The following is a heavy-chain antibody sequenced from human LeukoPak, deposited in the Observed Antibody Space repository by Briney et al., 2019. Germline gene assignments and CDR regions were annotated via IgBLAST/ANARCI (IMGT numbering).Heavy chain of an antibody. V-gene: IGHV3-33*01. D-gene: IGHD3-9*01. Sequence: GGSLRLSCAASGFTFSSYGMHWVRQAPGKGLEWVAVIWYDGSNKYYADSVKGRFTISRDNSKNTLYLQMNSLRAEDTAVYYCARGPYYAILTGYHDDAFDIWGQGTMVTVSS. CDR2: IWYDGSNK. CDR1: GFTFSSYG. J-gene: IGHJ3*02. CDR3: ARGPYYAILTGYHDDAFDI.